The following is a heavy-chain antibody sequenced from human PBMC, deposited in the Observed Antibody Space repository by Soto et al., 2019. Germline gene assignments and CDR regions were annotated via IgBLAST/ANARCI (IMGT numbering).Heavy chain of an antibody. D-gene: IGHD3-16*01. CDR3: AREGVRGMDV. V-gene: IGHV1-8*01. CDR2: MNPNSANT. CDR1: GYTFTSYD. Sequence: QVQLVQSGAEVKKPGASVKVSCKASGYTFTSYDINWVRQATGQGLEWMGWMNPNSANTGYAQKFQGGVPMTRPNAISTAYMERGSVRSACTGVYYCAREGVRGMDVGGEGTAVTVSS. J-gene: IGHJ6*04.